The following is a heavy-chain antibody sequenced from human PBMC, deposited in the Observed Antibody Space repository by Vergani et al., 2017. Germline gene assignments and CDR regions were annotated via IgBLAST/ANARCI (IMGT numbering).Heavy chain of an antibody. V-gene: IGHV5-51*01. J-gene: IGHJ4*02. CDR3: ARHTTYTDS. CDR1: EYSFGNYW. D-gene: IGHD1-1*01. Sequence: EVELVQSGPEMRKPGESLKISCKGSEYSFGNYWSGWVRQLPGKGLEWMGIIYPADSDTRYSPTFQGQVTISADKSISTAFLQWDSRKASDTALYYCARHTTYTDSWGQGTLVTVSS. CDR2: IYPADSDT.